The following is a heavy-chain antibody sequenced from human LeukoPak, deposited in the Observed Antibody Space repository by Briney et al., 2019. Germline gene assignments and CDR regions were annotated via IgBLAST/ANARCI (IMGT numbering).Heavy chain of an antibody. Sequence: GGSLRLSCAASGFTFDDYGMSWVRQAPGNGLEWVSGINWNGGSTGYADSVKGRFTISRDNAKNSLYLQMNSLRAEDTALYYRARVSGSYYDGYYFDYWGQGTLVTVSS. J-gene: IGHJ4*02. D-gene: IGHD1-26*01. CDR2: INWNGGST. CDR3: ARVSGSYYDGYYFDY. V-gene: IGHV3-20*04. CDR1: GFTFDDYG.